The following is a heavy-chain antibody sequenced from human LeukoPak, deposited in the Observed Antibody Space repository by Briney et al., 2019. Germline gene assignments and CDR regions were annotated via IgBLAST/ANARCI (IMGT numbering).Heavy chain of an antibody. CDR1: GFTFSSYG. D-gene: IGHD6-19*01. Sequence: GGTLRLSCAASGFTFSSYGMSWVRQAPGEGLEWVSAISGSGGSTYYADSVKGRFTISRDTSKNTVSLQMNSLRAEDTAVYYCAGDKTTGGWYEFDYWGQGTLVTVSS. CDR2: ISGSGGST. V-gene: IGHV3-23*01. CDR3: AGDKTTGGWYEFDY. J-gene: IGHJ4*02.